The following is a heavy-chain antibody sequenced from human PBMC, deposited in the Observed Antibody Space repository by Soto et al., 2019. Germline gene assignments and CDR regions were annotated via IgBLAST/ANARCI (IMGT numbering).Heavy chain of an antibody. J-gene: IGHJ4*02. D-gene: IGHD6-19*01. Sequence: GSLRLSCVASRFNFSAAWLNWIRPAPGKGLEWVGRIKPKSEGETADYTAPVRGRFTISRDDSQNTLHLQMDSLKTEDTAVYYCATAPYSSGPTWGLGVLVTVSS. V-gene: IGHV3-15*07. CDR2: IKPKSEGETA. CDR1: RFNFSAAW. CDR3: ATAPYSSGPT.